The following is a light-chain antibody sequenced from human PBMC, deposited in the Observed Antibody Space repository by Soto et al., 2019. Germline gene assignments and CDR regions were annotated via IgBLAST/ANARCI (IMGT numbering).Light chain of an antibody. CDR2: DAS. CDR1: QSISSW. V-gene: IGKV1-5*01. Sequence: DIQMTQSPSTLSASVGDRVTITCRASQSISSWLAWYQQKPGKAPKLLIYDASSLESGVPSRFSGSGSGTEFTLTISSLQPDDFAVYYCRQANSFPLTFGGGTKVDIK. J-gene: IGKJ4*01. CDR3: RQANSFPLT.